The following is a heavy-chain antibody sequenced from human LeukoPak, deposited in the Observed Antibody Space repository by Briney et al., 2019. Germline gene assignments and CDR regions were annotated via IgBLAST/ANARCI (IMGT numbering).Heavy chain of an antibody. CDR1: GFTFSSYS. J-gene: IGHJ6*02. Sequence: GGSLRLSCAASGFTFSSYSMNWVRQAPGKGLEWVSSISSSSSYIYYADSVKGRFTISRDNATNSLYLQMNSLRAEDTAVYYCARDGGGGPTDYGDYEYYYGMDVWGQGTTVTVSS. CDR3: ARDGGGGPTDYGDYEYYYGMDV. V-gene: IGHV3-21*01. CDR2: ISSSSSYI. D-gene: IGHD4-17*01.